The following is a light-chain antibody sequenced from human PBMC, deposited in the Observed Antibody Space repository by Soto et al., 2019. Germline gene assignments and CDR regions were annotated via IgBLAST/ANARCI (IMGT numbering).Light chain of an antibody. CDR2: GAS. CDR3: QQYGTWPLT. CDR1: QSVTSSY. V-gene: IGKV3-20*01. J-gene: IGKJ4*01. Sequence: EIVLTQSPGTLSLSPGERATLSCRASQSVTSSYLAWYQQTPGQAPRLLIYGASTRAAGIPDRFSGSGSGTDFTLTISRLEPEDFAVYYCQQYGTWPLTFGGGTKVDIK.